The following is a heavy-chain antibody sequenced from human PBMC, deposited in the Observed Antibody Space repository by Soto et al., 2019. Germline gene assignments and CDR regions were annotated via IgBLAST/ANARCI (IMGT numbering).Heavy chain of an antibody. Sequence: QVQLVQSGAEVKKPGASVKVSCKASGYTFTGYYMHWVRQAPGQGLEWMGWINPNSGGTNYAQKFQGWVTMTRDTSISTAYMELSRLRSDDTAVYYCARAGLSYISSSEGGFDYWGQGTLVTVSS. V-gene: IGHV1-2*04. J-gene: IGHJ4*02. CDR1: GYTFTGYY. CDR2: INPNSGGT. D-gene: IGHD6-6*01. CDR3: ARAGLSYISSSEGGFDY.